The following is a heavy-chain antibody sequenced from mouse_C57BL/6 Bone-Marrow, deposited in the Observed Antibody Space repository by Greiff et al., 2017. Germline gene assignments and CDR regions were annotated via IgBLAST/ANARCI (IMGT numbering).Heavy chain of an antibody. CDR3: ANDYYGSSYNAMDY. J-gene: IGHJ4*01. V-gene: IGHV1-19*01. Sequence: EVKLMESGPVLVKPGASVKMSCKASGYTFTDYYMNWVKQSHGKSLEWIGVINPYNGGTSYNQKFKGKATLTVDKSSSTAYMELNSLTSEDSAVYYCANDYYGSSYNAMDYWGQGTSVTVSS. CDR2: INPYNGGT. D-gene: IGHD1-1*01. CDR1: GYTFTDYY.